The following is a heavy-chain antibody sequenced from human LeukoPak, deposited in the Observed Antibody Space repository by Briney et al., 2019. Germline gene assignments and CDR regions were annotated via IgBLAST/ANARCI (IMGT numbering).Heavy chain of an antibody. CDR1: GFTFSSYS. V-gene: IGHV3-48*01. J-gene: IGHJ4*02. Sequence: PGGSLRLSCAASGFTFSSYSMNWVRQAPGKGLEWVSYISSSSSTIYYADSVKGRFTISRDNAKNSLYLQMNSLRAEDTAVYYCARHSITIFGVVTNSGQGTLVTVSS. CDR3: ARHSITIFGVVTN. CDR2: ISSSSSTI. D-gene: IGHD3-3*01.